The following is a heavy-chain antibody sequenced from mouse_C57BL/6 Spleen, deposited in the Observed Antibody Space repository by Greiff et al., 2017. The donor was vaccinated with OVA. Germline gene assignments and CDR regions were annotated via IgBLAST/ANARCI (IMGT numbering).Heavy chain of an antibody. D-gene: IGHD1-1*01. V-gene: IGHV1-39*01. CDR3: ARGDYYGSSLTGNYYFDY. Sequence: EVQRVESGPELVKPGASVKISCKASGYSFTDYNMNWVKQSNGKSLEWIGVINPNYGTTSYNQKFKGKATLTVDQSSSTAYMQLNSLTSEDSAVYYCARGDYYGSSLTGNYYFDYWGQGTTLTVSS. J-gene: IGHJ2*01. CDR1: GYSFTDYN. CDR2: INPNYGTT.